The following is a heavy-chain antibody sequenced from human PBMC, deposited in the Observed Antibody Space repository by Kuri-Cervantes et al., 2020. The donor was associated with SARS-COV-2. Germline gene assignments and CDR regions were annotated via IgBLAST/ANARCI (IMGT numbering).Heavy chain of an antibody. CDR2: ISGSGGST. Sequence: PGGSLRLSCAASRFTFSSYAMSWVRQAPGKGLEWVSAISGSGGSTYYADSVKGRFTISRDNSKNTLYLQMNSLRAEDTAVYYCAKGGGLDLYYYYYYMDVWGKGTTVTVSS. J-gene: IGHJ6*03. CDR3: AKGGGLDLYYYYYYMDV. CDR1: RFTFSSYA. D-gene: IGHD3-3*01. V-gene: IGHV3-23*01.